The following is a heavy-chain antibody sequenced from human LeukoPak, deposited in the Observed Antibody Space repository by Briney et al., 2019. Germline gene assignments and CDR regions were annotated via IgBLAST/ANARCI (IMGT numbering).Heavy chain of an antibody. CDR2: IYYSGST. D-gene: IGHD3-10*01. V-gene: IGHV4-59*01. J-gene: IGHJ3*02. CDR3: ARDRGVLLLWSAPHAVDI. CDR1: GGSISSYY. Sequence: SETLSLTCTVSGGSISSYYWSWIRQPPGKGLEWIGYIYYSGSTNYNPSLKSRVTISVDTSKNQFSLKLSSVTAADTAVYYCARDRGVLLLWSAPHAVDIWGQGTMVTVSS.